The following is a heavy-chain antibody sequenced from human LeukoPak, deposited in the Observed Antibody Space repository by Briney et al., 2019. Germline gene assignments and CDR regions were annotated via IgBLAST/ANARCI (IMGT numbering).Heavy chain of an antibody. CDR2: INPNSGGT. CDR1: GSTFTGYY. Sequence: SVKVSCKASGSTFTGYYMHWVRQAPGQGLEWMRWINPNSGGTNYAQKFQGRVTMTRDTSISTAYMELSRLRSDDTAVYYCARVPISSGWSSGQSYYFDYWGQGTLVTVSS. CDR3: ARVPISSGWSSGQSYYFDY. J-gene: IGHJ4*02. V-gene: IGHV1-2*02. D-gene: IGHD6-19*01.